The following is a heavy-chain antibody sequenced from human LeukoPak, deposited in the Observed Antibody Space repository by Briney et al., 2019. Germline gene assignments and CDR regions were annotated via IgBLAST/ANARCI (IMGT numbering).Heavy chain of an antibody. CDR3: ARALGSYSGYDYYWFDP. Sequence: PSETLSLTCAVYGGSFSGYYWSWIRQPPGKGLEWIGEINHSGSTNYNPSLKSRVTILVDTSKEQFSLNVTSVTAADTAVYYCARALGSYSGYDYYWFDPWGQGTLVTVSS. D-gene: IGHD5-12*01. V-gene: IGHV4-34*01. J-gene: IGHJ5*02. CDR2: INHSGST. CDR1: GGSFSGYY.